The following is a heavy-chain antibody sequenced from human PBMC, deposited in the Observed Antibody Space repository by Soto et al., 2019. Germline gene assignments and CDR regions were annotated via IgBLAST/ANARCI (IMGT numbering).Heavy chain of an antibody. CDR3: AKKKWNHHWLDP. D-gene: IGHD1-1*01. J-gene: IGHJ5*02. V-gene: IGHV4-34*01. CDR1: GGSFSGYY. CDR2: INHRGST. Sequence: SETLSLTCAVYGGSFSGYYWSWIRQPPGKGLEWIGEINHRGSTNYNPSLKSRVTISVDTSKNQFSLKLSSVTAADTDVYYCAKKKWNHHWLDPWGQGNLVTVS.